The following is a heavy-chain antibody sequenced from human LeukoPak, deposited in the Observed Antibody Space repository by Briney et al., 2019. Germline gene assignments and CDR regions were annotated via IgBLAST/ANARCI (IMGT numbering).Heavy chain of an antibody. CDR3: AKDHRSLGYCSGGSCSPYYFDY. CDR2: IRYDGSKK. D-gene: IGHD2-15*01. V-gene: IGHV3-30*02. J-gene: IGHJ4*02. Sequence: GGYLRLSCAASGFTFSSYGMHWVRQAPGKELKWVAFIRYDGSKKYYADSVKGRFTISRDNSKNTLYLQMNSLRADDTAVYYCAKDHRSLGYCSGGSCSPYYFDYWGQGTLVTVSS. CDR1: GFTFSSYG.